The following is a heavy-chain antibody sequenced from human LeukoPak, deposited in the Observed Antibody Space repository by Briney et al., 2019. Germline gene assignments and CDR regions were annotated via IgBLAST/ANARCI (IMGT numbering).Heavy chain of an antibody. D-gene: IGHD6-19*01. V-gene: IGHV3-21*01. Sequence: GGSLGLSCAASGFTFSSYSMNWVRQALGKGLEWVSSISSSSSYIYYADSVKGRFTISRDNAKNSLYLQMNSLRAEDTAVYYCAREGSDWNYYYYMDVWGKGTTVTISS. CDR3: AREGSDWNYYYYMDV. CDR2: ISSSSSYI. CDR1: GFTFSSYS. J-gene: IGHJ6*03.